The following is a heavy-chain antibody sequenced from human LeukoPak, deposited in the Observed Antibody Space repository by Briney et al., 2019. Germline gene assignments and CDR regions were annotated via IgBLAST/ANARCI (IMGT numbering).Heavy chain of an antibody. CDR2: IKQDGSEK. CDR3: TRAPPGRDGYSEY. D-gene: IGHD5-24*01. V-gene: IGHV3-7*02. Sequence: GGSLRLSCAASGFTFSSSWMIWVRQAPGKGLEWVANIKQDGSEKYYVDSVKGRFTISRDNAKNSLYLQMNSLRAEDTAVYYCTRAPPGRDGYSEYWGQGTVVTVST. CDR1: GFTFSSSW. J-gene: IGHJ4*02.